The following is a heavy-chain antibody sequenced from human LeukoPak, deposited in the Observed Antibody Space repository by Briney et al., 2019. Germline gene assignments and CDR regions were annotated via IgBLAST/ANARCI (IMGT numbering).Heavy chain of an antibody. Sequence: ASVKVSCKASGYTFTSYAISWVRQAPGQGLEWMGWISADNGNTDYAQRFQARVTMTTDTSTSTAYMELTRLRSNDTAVYYCARARSSTFDYWGQGILVTVSS. CDR3: ARARSSTFDY. D-gene: IGHD6-13*01. CDR1: GYTFTSYA. J-gene: IGHJ4*02. V-gene: IGHV1-18*01. CDR2: ISADNGNT.